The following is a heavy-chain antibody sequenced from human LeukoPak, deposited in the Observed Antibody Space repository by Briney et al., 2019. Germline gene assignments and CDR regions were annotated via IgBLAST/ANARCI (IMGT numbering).Heavy chain of an antibody. Sequence: GGSLRLSCVACGFSFSDYYMSWIRQAPGRGLEWISYISGSGDDLYYADSVKGRFTISRDNANNSLYLQMNSLRAEDTAIYYCARSVGYYYIMDVWGQGTTVTVSS. J-gene: IGHJ6*02. CDR1: GFSFSDYY. CDR3: ARSVGYYYIMDV. V-gene: IGHV3-11*01. D-gene: IGHD2-15*01. CDR2: ISGSGDDL.